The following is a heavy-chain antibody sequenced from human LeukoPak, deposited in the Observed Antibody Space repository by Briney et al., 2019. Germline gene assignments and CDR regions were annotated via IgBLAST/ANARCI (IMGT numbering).Heavy chain of an antibody. V-gene: IGHV1-2*02. J-gene: IGHJ4*02. CDR3: TRGGGSSYKGGYFDY. CDR2: INPHSGGA. CDR1: GYGFSGYY. D-gene: IGHD3-22*01. Sequence: ASVKVSCKASGYGFSGYYIHWVRQAPGQGLQWMGWINPHSGGANYAQEFQGRVTMTRDTSITTAYMELSRLRSDDTAVYYCTRGGGSSYKGGYFDYWGQGTLVAVSS.